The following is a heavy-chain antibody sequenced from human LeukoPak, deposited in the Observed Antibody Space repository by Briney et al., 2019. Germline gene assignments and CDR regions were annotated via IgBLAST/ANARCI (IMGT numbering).Heavy chain of an antibody. D-gene: IGHD6-19*01. Sequence: SVKVSCKASGGTFSSYAINWVRQAPGQGLEWMGRIIPIFGTANYAQKFQGRVTITTDESTSTAYMELSSLRSEDTAVYYCARDRGVSGWRHRGFDYWGQGTLVTVSS. J-gene: IGHJ4*02. CDR2: IIPIFGTA. V-gene: IGHV1-69*05. CDR1: GGTFSSYA. CDR3: ARDRGVSGWRHRGFDY.